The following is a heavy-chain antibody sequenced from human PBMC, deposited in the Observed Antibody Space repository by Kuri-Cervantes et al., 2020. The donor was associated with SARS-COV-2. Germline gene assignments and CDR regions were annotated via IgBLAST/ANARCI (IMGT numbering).Heavy chain of an antibody. J-gene: IGHJ4*02. V-gene: IGHV3-49*04. CDR3: TTALDCSSTSCPFDY. CDR1: GFTFSSYE. D-gene: IGHD2-2*01. Sequence: GESLKISCAASGFTFSSYEMNWVRQAPGKGLEWVGFIRSKAYGGTTEYAASVKGRFTISRDDSKSIAYLQMNSLKTEDTAVYYCTTALDCSSTSCPFDYWGQGTLVTVSS. CDR2: IRSKAYGGTT.